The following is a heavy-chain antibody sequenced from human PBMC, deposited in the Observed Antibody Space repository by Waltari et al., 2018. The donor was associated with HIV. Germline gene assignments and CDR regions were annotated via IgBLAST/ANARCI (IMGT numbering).Heavy chain of an antibody. CDR2: ISSNSRYI. J-gene: IGHJ6*02. Sequence: EVQLVESGGGLVEPGGSLRLSCVASGFTFSIYSMYWVRQAPGKGLEWVSTISSNSRYIYYADSVKGRFTISRDNTKNSLNLQMNSLRVEDTAVYYCARARYEWVGHDYYYGMDVWGQGTTVTVSS. V-gene: IGHV3-21*01. CDR3: ARARYEWVGHDYYYGMDV. D-gene: IGHD1-26*01. CDR1: GFTFSIYS.